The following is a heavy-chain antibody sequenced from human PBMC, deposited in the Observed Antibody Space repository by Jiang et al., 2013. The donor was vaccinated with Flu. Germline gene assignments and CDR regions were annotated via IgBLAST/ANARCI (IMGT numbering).Heavy chain of an antibody. Sequence: QSGSELKKPGASVKVSCKASGYTFTSYAMNWVRQAPGQGLEWMGWINPSGGSTSYAQKFQGRVTMTRDTSTSTVYMELSSLRSEDTAVYYCARGLIVVAHFDYWGQGTLVTVSS. J-gene: IGHJ4*02. CDR3: ARGLIVVAHFDY. D-gene: IGHD3-22*01. CDR2: INPSGGST. CDR1: GYTFTSYA. V-gene: IGHV1-46*01.